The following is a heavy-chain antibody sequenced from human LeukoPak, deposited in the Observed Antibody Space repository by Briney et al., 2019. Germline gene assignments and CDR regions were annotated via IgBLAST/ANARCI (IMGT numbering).Heavy chain of an antibody. J-gene: IGHJ4*02. V-gene: IGHV3-53*01. CDR1: GFTVSSNY. CDR2: IYSGGST. Sequence: GGSLRLSCAASGFTVSSNYVSWVRQAPGKGLEWVSVIYSGGSTYYSDSVKGRFTISRDNSKNTLYLQMNSLRAEDTAVYYCARGSGIAVAGRPFDYWGQGTLVTVSS. D-gene: IGHD6-19*01. CDR3: ARGSGIAVAGRPFDY.